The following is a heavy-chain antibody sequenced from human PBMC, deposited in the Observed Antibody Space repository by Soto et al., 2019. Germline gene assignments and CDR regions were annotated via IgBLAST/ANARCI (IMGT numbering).Heavy chain of an antibody. CDR2: IYYSGST. J-gene: IGHJ6*03. CDR3: ARHDYYYYMDV. Sequence: SETLSLTCTVSGGSISSYSGRWILQPPGKGLEWIGYIYYSGSTNYNPSLKSRVTILVDTTKNQFSLKVSSVTAADTAVYYCARHDYYYYMDVWGKATTVTVSS. CDR1: GGSISSYS. V-gene: IGHV4-59*08.